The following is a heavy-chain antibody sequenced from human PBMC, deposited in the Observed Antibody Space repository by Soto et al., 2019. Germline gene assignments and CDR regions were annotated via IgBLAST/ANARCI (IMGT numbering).Heavy chain of an antibody. V-gene: IGHV1-2*02. CDR1: GYTFNAYY. Sequence: AASVEVSCKASGYTFNAYYIHWERQAPWQGLEWMGWSNPNSGDTTSARKCQGRVTMTRDTSITTVYMVLSRLRTDDTAVYYCAKGPHTNWFAPWAPGSLVTVSS. J-gene: IGHJ5*02. D-gene: IGHD1-1*01. CDR3: AKGPHTNWFAP. CDR2: SNPNSGDT.